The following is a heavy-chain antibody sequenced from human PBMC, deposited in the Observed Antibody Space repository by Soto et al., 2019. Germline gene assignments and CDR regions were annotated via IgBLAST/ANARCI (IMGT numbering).Heavy chain of an antibody. CDR2: IDWDDDK. J-gene: IGHJ6*02. D-gene: IGHD2-15*01. V-gene: IGHV2-70*01. Sequence: SGPTLVNPTQTLTLTCSFSRFSLSTSGMCVSWIRQPPGKALEWLALIDWDDDKYYSISLKTRLTISKDTSKNQVVLTMTNMDPVDTATYYCARRMVEDGYYYYYGMDVWGQGTTVTVSS. CDR3: ARRMVEDGYYYYYGMDV. CDR1: RFSLSTSGMC.